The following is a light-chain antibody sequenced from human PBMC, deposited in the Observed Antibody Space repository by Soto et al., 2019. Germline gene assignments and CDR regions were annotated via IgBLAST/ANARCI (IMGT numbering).Light chain of an antibody. CDR3: QQSYSAPIT. CDR2: TAS. Sequence: DIQMTQSPSSLSAAVGDRFTMTFRASQSISTYLNWYQQKPGKAPTLLIYTASTLQSAVPSRFSASGSGTGFTLTISSLQPEDFATYYCQQSYSAPITFGQGTRLEI. V-gene: IGKV1-39*01. J-gene: IGKJ5*01. CDR1: QSISTY.